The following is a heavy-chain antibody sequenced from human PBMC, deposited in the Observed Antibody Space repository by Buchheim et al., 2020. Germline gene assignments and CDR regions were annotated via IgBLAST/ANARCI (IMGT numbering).Heavy chain of an antibody. J-gene: IGHJ4*02. CDR2: IYPGDSDT. CDR3: ARPTAPYCNGGSCYFDY. D-gene: IGHD2-15*01. V-gene: IGHV5-51*01. Sequence: EVQPVQSGAEVKKPGESLKISCKGSGYIFTSYWIGWVRQMPGKGLEWMGIIYPGDSDTRYSPSFQGQVTISADKSISPAYLQWSSLKASDTAVYYCARPTAPYCNGGSCYFDYWGQGTL. CDR1: GYIFTSYW.